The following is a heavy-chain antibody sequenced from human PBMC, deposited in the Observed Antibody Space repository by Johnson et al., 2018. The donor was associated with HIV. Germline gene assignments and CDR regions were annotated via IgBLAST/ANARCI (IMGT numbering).Heavy chain of an antibody. V-gene: IGHV3-23*04. CDR3: ARVRYSSGWPIYAFDI. Sequence: MQLVEYGGGLVQPGGSLRLSCAASGFTVSSNYMSWVRQAPGKGLEWVSAISGSGGSTYYADSVKGRFTISRDNSKNTLYLQMNSLRAEDTAVYYCARVRYSSGWPIYAFDIWGQGTVVIISS. CDR1: GFTVSSNY. J-gene: IGHJ3*02. CDR2: ISGSGGST. D-gene: IGHD6-19*01.